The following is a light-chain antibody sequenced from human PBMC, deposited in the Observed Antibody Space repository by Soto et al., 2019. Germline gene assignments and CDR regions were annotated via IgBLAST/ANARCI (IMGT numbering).Light chain of an antibody. J-gene: IGKJ4*01. CDR1: QSVSSSY. CDR3: QQYNSWPLT. V-gene: IGKV3D-15*01. Sequence: SKSAGTVSLSPGERATLSCRASQSVSSSYLAWYQQKPGQAPRLVIYDIFTRATGVPTRISGSGSGTEFTLTISSLQSEDFAVYYCQQYNSWPLTFGGGTKVDIK. CDR2: DIF.